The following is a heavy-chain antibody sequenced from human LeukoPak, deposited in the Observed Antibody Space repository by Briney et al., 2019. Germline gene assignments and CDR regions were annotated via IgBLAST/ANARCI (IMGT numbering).Heavy chain of an antibody. CDR2: IYHSGST. V-gene: IGHV4-30-2*01. CDR3: ARAVGYYYDSSAVFDY. CDR1: GGSISSGGYS. D-gene: IGHD3-22*01. J-gene: IGHJ4*02. Sequence: PSETLSLTCAVSGGSISSGGYSWSWIRQPPGKGLEWIGYIYHSGSTYYNPSLKSRVTISVDRSKNQFSLKLSPVTAADTAVYYCARAVGYYYDSSAVFDYWGQGTLVTVSS.